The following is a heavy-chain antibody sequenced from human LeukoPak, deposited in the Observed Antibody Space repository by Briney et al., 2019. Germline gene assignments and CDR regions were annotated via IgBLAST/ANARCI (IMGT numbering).Heavy chain of an antibody. Sequence: ASVKVSCKASGYTFTSYGICWVRHGPGQGLEWMGCISAYNGNTNYAQKLQGRVTMTTDTSTSTAYMELRSLRSDDTAVYYCARVRGKHPGGYEFDYWGQGTLVTVSS. D-gene: IGHD5-12*01. J-gene: IGHJ4*02. CDR3: ARVRGKHPGGYEFDY. V-gene: IGHV1-18*01. CDR2: ISAYNGNT. CDR1: GYTFTSYG.